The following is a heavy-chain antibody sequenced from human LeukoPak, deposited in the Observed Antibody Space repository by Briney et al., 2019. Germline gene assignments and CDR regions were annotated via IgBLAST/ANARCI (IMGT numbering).Heavy chain of an antibody. Sequence: GASVKVSCKTSGYTFTSYYMHWVRQAPGQGLEWMGIINPSGGSTSYAQKFQGRVTMTRDMSTSTLYMELSSLRSEDTAVYYCARRSGWYYFDYWGQGTLVTVSS. J-gene: IGHJ4*02. V-gene: IGHV1-46*01. CDR1: GYTFTSYY. CDR2: INPSGGST. CDR3: ARRSGWYYFDY. D-gene: IGHD6-19*01.